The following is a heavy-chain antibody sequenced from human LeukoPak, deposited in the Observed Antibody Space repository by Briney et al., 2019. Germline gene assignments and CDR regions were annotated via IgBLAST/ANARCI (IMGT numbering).Heavy chain of an antibody. Sequence: GGSLRLSCVGSGFIISDYYTSWIRQAPGKGLEWVAVLGNSDNNMFLSDSVKGRFTISRDNAKHSVSLQMNSLRAEDTAVYYCAREQYYRFDTWGQGAPVTVSS. J-gene: IGHJ4*02. V-gene: IGHV3-11*01. CDR3: AREQYYRFDT. CDR2: LGNSDNNM. D-gene: IGHD2/OR15-2a*01. CDR1: GFIISDYY.